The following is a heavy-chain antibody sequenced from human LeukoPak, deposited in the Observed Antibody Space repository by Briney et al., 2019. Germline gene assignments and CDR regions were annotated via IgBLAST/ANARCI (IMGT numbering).Heavy chain of an antibody. J-gene: IGHJ4*02. Sequence: PGGSLRLSCAASGFTFSNAWVSWVRQAPGKGPEWVGRIKSKTDGGTTDYAAPVKGRFTISRDDSKNTLYLQMNSLKTEDTAVYYCTTDRGWYYFDYWGQGTLVTVSS. D-gene: IGHD6-19*01. CDR2: IKSKTDGGTT. V-gene: IGHV3-15*01. CDR3: TTDRGWYYFDY. CDR1: GFTFSNAW.